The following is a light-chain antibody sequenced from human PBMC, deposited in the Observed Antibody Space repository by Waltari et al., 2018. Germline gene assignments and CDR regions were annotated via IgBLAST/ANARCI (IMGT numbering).Light chain of an antibody. J-gene: IGKJ1*01. V-gene: IGKV3-20*01. CDR3: QQYGSSPSWT. CDR1: QSVSRSY. Sequence: NVLAQSPGTLSLSPGERATLPCRASQSVSRSYLAWYQQKPGQAPRLLIYGASSRATGIPDRFSGSGSGTDFTLTISRLEPEDFAVYYCQQYGSSPSWTFGQGTKVEIK. CDR2: GAS.